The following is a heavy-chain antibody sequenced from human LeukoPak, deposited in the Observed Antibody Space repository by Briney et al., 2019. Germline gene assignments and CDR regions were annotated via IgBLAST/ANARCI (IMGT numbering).Heavy chain of an antibody. CDR3: VKGVGPRAPNGRVFEY. Sequence: GGSLRLSCAASGFTFSNYAMTWVRQAPGKGLDWVSIITNDSDDTRYADSVRGRFTISRDNSKNTLFLQMNTLRVDDTAVYYCVKGVGPRAPNGRVFEYWGQGALVTVSS. CDR1: GFTFSNYA. CDR2: ITNDSDDT. V-gene: IGHV3-23*01. J-gene: IGHJ4*02. D-gene: IGHD1-26*01.